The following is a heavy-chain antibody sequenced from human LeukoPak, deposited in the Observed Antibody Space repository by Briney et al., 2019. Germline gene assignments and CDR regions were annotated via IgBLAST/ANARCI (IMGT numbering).Heavy chain of an antibody. CDR1: GGSFSGYY. CDR3: ARGLRGYCSGGSCSTYYYYYGMDV. V-gene: IGHV4-34*01. Sequence: PSGTLSLTCAVYGGSFSGYYWSWIRQPPGKGLEWIGEINHSGSTNYNPSLKSRVTISVDTSKNQFSLKLSSVTAADTAVYYCARGLRGYCSGGSCSTYYYYYGMDVWGKGTTVTVSS. D-gene: IGHD2-15*01. J-gene: IGHJ6*04. CDR2: INHSGST.